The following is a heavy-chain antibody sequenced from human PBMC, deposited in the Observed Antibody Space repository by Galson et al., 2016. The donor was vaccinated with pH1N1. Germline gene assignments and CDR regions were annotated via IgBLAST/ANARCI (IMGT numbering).Heavy chain of an antibody. V-gene: IGHV4-39*07. J-gene: IGHJ5*02. D-gene: IGHD3-10*01. Sequence: LSLTCTVSGGSISSSSYYWDWIRQPPGKGLEWIGSIYYSGSTYYNASLKSRVTISVDTSKNQFSLKLTSVTAADTAVYFCATVLWFGELGGWFDPWGQGTLVTVSS. CDR1: GGSISSSSYY. CDR2: IYYSGST. CDR3: ATVLWFGELGGWFDP.